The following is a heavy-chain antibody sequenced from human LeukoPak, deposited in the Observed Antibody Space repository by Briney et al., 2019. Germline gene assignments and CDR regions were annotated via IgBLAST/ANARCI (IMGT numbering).Heavy chain of an antibody. D-gene: IGHD3-3*01. CDR1: GGSISSGDYY. CDR3: ARERIRPDDYYYYYYGMDV. Sequence: SQTLSLTCTVSGGSISSGDYYWSWIRQPPGKGLEWIGYIYYSGSTYYNPSLKSRVTISVDTSKNQFSRKLSSVTAADTAVYYCARERIRPDDYYYYYYGMDVWGQGTTVTVSS. V-gene: IGHV4-30-4*08. J-gene: IGHJ6*02. CDR2: IYYSGST.